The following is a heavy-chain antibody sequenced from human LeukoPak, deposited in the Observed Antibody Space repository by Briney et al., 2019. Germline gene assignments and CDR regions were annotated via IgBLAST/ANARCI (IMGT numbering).Heavy chain of an antibody. Sequence: PSETLSLTCAVSGGSISSSNWWSWIRQPPGKGLEWIGEIYHSGSTNYNPSLKSRVTISVDTSKNQFSLKLSSVTAADTAVYYCARERATLTGDLFDYWGQGTLVTVSS. CDR3: ARERATLTGDLFDY. CDR1: GGSISSSNW. D-gene: IGHD7-27*01. V-gene: IGHV4-4*02. CDR2: IYHSGST. J-gene: IGHJ4*02.